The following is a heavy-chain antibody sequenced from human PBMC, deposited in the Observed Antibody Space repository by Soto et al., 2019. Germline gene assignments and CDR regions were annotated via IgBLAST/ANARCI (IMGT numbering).Heavy chain of an antibody. J-gene: IGHJ4*02. CDR1: GGSISSGGYS. CDR3: AAGGGLPRYY. V-gene: IGHV4-30-2*01. CDR2: IYHSGST. D-gene: IGHD5-12*01. Sequence: QLQLQESGSGLVKPSQTLSLTCAVSGGSISSGGYSWSWIRQPPGKGLEWIGYIYHSGSTYYNPSLTSRVTITVDRSKTQFSLKLSSVTAADTAVYYCAAGGGLPRYYWGQGTLVTVSS.